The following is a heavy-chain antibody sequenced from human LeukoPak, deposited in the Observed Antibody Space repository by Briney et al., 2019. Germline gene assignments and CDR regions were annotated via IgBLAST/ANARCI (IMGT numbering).Heavy chain of an antibody. CDR1: GFTFSSFP. J-gene: IGHJ4*02. CDR2: ISYNEAVK. Sequence: GGSLRLSCAASGFTFSSFPMHWVRQAPGKGLEWVAVISYNEAVKNYAESVRGRFTISRDDSKNTLYLQMDSLRTEDTAVYYCARDPLQGYGDYFDYWGQGTLVTVSS. D-gene: IGHD4-17*01. CDR3: ARDPLQGYGDYFDY. V-gene: IGHV3-30*01.